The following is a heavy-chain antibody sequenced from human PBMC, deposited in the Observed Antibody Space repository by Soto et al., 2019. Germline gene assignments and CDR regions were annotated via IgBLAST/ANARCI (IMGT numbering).Heavy chain of an antibody. D-gene: IGHD4-17*01. Sequence: DVQLVESGGGLVQPGRSQRLSCAASGFTFDDYAMHWVRQAPGKGLEWVSGISWNSGSIGYADSVKGRFTISRDNAKNSLYLQMNSLRAEDTALYYCAKWDDYGDRKEAFDIWGQGTMVTVSS. J-gene: IGHJ3*02. CDR2: ISWNSGSI. V-gene: IGHV3-9*01. CDR3: AKWDDYGDRKEAFDI. CDR1: GFTFDDYA.